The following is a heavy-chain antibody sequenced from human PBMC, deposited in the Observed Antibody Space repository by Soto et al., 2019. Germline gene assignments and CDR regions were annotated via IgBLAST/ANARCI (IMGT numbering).Heavy chain of an antibody. CDR2: IRSSGSYI. Sequence: EVQLVESGGGLVKPGESLRLSCAASGFTFSIYSMNWVRQAPGKGLEWASSIRSSGSYIYNADSVKGRFTISKDNAKNFLDLQMNSRRAEDTAVYYCATDRERMLDRPSHGDYYMDVGGKGTTVTVSS. CDR1: GFTFSIYS. CDR3: ATDRERMLDRPSHGDYYMDV. D-gene: IGHD2-8*01. V-gene: IGHV3-21*01. J-gene: IGHJ6*03.